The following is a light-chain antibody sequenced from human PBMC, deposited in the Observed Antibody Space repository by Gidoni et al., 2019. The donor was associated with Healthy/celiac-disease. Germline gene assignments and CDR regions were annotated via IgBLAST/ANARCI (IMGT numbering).Light chain of an antibody. CDR2: LGS. Sequence: DLVMTHSTLSLPVTPGEPAAIYCRSSQSLLHSNGYNSLDWYLQKPGQYPQLRIYLGSNRASGVPDRLSGSGSGTDFTLKISIVEDEDVGVYYCMQAIQTPWTFGQGTKVEIK. CDR1: QSLLHSNGYNS. V-gene: IGKV2-28*01. CDR3: MQAIQTPWT. J-gene: IGKJ1*01.